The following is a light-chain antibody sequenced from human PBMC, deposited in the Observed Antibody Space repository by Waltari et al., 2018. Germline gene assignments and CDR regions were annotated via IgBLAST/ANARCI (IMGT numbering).Light chain of an antibody. V-gene: IGKV3-20*01. Sequence: EIVLTQSPGTLSLSPGEVATLSCRASESVSKFLAGYQQKPGQAPRLLIYHASNRASGIPDRFSGSGFGTDFSLTISRLEPEDFAVYYCQKYESLPATFGQGTKVEIK. CDR2: HAS. CDR1: ESVSKF. J-gene: IGKJ1*01. CDR3: QKYESLPAT.